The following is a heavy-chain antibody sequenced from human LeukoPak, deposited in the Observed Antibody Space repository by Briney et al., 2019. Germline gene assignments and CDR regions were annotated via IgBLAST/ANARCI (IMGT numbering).Heavy chain of an antibody. V-gene: IGHV3-21*05. CDR3: ARGRYCSGGRCYSDFDY. CDR1: GFTFTSYS. Sequence: PGGSLRLSCAASGFTFTSYSMHWVRQAPGKGLEWVSYISTTSSYTNYADSLKGRFTISRDNAKNSLYLQMISLRGEDTAVYYCARGRYCSGGRCYSDFDYWGQGTLVTVFS. J-gene: IGHJ4*02. CDR2: ISTTSSYT. D-gene: IGHD2-15*01.